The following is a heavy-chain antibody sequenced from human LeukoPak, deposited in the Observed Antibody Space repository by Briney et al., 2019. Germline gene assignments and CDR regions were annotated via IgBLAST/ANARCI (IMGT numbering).Heavy chain of an antibody. V-gene: IGHV5-51*01. CDR1: GYTFSSYW. CDR3: ARQPRYATGWFSDY. D-gene: IGHD2-2*01. CDR2: IYPGDSDT. J-gene: IGHJ4*02. Sequence: GESLKISCKGSGYTFSSYWIGWVRQMPGKGLEWMGIIYPGDSDTRYSPSLQGQVTISVDTSIGTAYLQWASLKASDTAMYHCARQPRYATGWFSDYWGQGTLVTVSS.